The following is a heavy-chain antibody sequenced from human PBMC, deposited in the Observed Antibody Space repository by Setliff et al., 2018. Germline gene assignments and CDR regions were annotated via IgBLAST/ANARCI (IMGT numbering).Heavy chain of an antibody. Sequence: ASVKVSCKASGYTFTSYDINWVRQATGQGLEWMGWMNTNSGNTGYAQKFQGRVTMTRNTSISTAYMELSSLRSEDTAVYYCARAYSSGWYAVYIHYYGMDVRGQGTTVTVSS. CDR2: MNTNSGNT. J-gene: IGHJ6*02. D-gene: IGHD6-19*01. CDR3: ARAYSSGWYAVYIHYYGMDV. CDR1: GYTFTSYD. V-gene: IGHV1-8*02.